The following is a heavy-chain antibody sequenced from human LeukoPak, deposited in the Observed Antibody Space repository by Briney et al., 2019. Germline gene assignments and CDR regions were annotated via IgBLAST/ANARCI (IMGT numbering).Heavy chain of an antibody. Sequence: SETLSLTCTVSGGSIGSSSYYWGWIRQPPGKGLEWIGSIYYSGSTYYNPSLKSRVTISVDTSKNQFSLKLSSVTAADTAVYYCARPPRPLYSSGWRWFDPWGQGTLVTVSS. CDR2: IYYSGST. V-gene: IGHV4-39*01. CDR3: ARPPRPLYSSGWRWFDP. J-gene: IGHJ5*02. CDR1: GGSIGSSSYY. D-gene: IGHD6-19*01.